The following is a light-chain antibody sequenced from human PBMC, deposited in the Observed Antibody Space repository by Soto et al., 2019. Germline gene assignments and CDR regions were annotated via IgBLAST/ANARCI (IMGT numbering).Light chain of an antibody. CDR3: QQRSNRPPIT. J-gene: IGKJ5*01. V-gene: IGKV3-11*01. CDR2: DAS. Sequence: EIVLTQSPATLSSSPGERATLSCRASQSVKTFLVWYQQRPRQAPRLXXHDASHRAAGIPARFSGSGFGTDYSLTTSSLEPDDAAVYYCQQRSNRPPITFGQGTRLEIK. CDR1: QSVKTF.